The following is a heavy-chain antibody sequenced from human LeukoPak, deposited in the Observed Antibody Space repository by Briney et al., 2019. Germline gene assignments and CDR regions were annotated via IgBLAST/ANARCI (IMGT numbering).Heavy chain of an antibody. D-gene: IGHD3-22*01. CDR1: GGTFSSYA. V-gene: IGHV1-69*13. Sequence: SVKVSCKASGGTFSSYAISWVRQAPGQGLEWVGGIIPIFGTANYAQKFQGRVTITADESTSTAYMELSSLRSEDTAVYYCATYYYDSSGYYVSDYWGQGTLVTVSS. J-gene: IGHJ4*02. CDR2: IIPIFGTA. CDR3: ATYYYDSSGYYVSDY.